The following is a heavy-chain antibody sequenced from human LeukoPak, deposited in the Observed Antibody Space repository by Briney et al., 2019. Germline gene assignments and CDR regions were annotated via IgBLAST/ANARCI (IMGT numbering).Heavy chain of an antibody. CDR2: INSDGSTT. CDR1: GFTFSSYW. Sequence: QPGGSLRLSCAASGFTFSSYWMHWVRHAPGKGLVWVSRINSDGSTTSYADSVKGRITISRDNTKNTLYLQMNSLRAEDTAVYYCVGGSYYFDYWGQGTLVTVSS. D-gene: IGHD1-26*01. CDR3: VGGSYYFDY. V-gene: IGHV3-74*01. J-gene: IGHJ4*02.